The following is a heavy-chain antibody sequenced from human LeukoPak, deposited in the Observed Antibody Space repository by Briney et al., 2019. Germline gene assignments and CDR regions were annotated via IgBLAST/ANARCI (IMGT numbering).Heavy chain of an antibody. J-gene: IGHJ5*02. CDR2: IYPGDSDT. Sequence: KSGESLKISCKGSGYSFTSYWIGWVRQMPGKGLEWMGIIYPGDSDTRYSPSFQGQVTISADKSISTAYLQWSSLKASDTAMYYCARHWGERVGAPGLDYWFDPWGQGTLVTVSS. CDR3: ARHWGERVGAPGLDYWFDP. V-gene: IGHV5-51*01. CDR1: GYSFTSYW. D-gene: IGHD1-26*01.